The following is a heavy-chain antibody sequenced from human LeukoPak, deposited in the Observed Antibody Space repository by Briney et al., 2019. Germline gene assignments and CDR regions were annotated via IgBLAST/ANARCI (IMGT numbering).Heavy chain of an antibody. D-gene: IGHD1-1*01. CDR3: ARALTTLTYEGY. CDR1: GLTFSSFA. CDR2: ISGNDGHT. Sequence: GGSLRLSCAASGLTFSSFAMTWVRQAPGKGLEWVSSISGNDGHTYYTDSVKGRFTVSRDNSKNTLYLQMDSLRAEDTAVYYCARALTTLTYEGYWGQGTLVTVSS. J-gene: IGHJ4*02. V-gene: IGHV3-23*01.